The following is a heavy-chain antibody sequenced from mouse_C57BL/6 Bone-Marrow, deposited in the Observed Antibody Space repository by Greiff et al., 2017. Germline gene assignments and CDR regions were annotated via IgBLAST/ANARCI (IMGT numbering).Heavy chain of an antibody. CDR3: ARDCYYAMDY. CDR1: GYTFTSYW. Sequence: VQLQQPGAELVRPGPSVKLSCKASGYTFTSYWMHWVKQRPGQGLEWIGVIDPSDSYTNYNQKFKGKATLTVDTSSSTAYMQLISLPSEDSAVYYCARDCYYAMDYWGQGTSVTVSS. J-gene: IGHJ4*01. V-gene: IGHV1-59*01. CDR2: IDPSDSYT.